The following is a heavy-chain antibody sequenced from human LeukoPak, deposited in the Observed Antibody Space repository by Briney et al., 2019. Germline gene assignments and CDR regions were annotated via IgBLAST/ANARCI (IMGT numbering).Heavy chain of an antibody. CDR1: GFTFRRYW. CDR2: INEDGNKK. D-gene: IGHD3-10*01. J-gene: IGHJ4*02. CDR3: AREPPLVGVIMFGTDY. V-gene: IGHV3-7*01. Sequence: GGSLRLSCIASGFTFRRYWMSWVRQAPGRGLEWVANINEDGNKKYYVDSVKGRFTISRDNAKNSLYLQMNSLRAEDTAAYYCAREPPLVGVIMFGTDYWGQGTLVTVSS.